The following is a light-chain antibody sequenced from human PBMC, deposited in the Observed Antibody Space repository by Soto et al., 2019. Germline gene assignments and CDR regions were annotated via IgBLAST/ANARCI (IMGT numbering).Light chain of an antibody. V-gene: IGKV3-15*01. Sequence: VMTQSPAALSVSPGEGVTLSCRANQGIGDTLAWYQHKPGQTPRLLIYDTSTWFSGVPARMSGSRGVAESAHPLFRSRAQDSAMCYRLPPITRPLT. J-gene: IGKJ4*01. CDR2: DTS. CDR3: LPPITRPLT. CDR1: QGIGDT.